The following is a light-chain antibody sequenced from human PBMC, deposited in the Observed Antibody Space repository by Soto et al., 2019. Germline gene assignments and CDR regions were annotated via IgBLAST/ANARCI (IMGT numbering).Light chain of an antibody. Sequence: DIQLTQSPSSLSASVGDRVTITCRASQSIRSYLNWYQQKPGKAPKLLIYAASSLQTGVPSRFSGSGSGTEFTLTISSLQPDDFATYYCQHYNSYSEAFGQGTNVDIK. CDR2: AAS. V-gene: IGKV1-5*01. CDR3: QHYNSYSEA. J-gene: IGKJ1*01. CDR1: QSIRSY.